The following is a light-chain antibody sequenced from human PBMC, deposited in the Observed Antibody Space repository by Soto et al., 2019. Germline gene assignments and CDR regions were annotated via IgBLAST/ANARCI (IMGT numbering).Light chain of an antibody. CDR3: MQGTHWPRT. CDR1: ESLVHSDGNTY. Sequence: DVVMTQSPLSLPVTLGQPASISCRSSESLVHSDGNTYLNWFQQRPGQSPRRLIYRVSNRDSGAPDRVSGSGSGTDFTLKISRVEAEDVGVYYCMQGTHWPRTFGQGTKVEIK. CDR2: RVS. J-gene: IGKJ1*01. V-gene: IGKV2-30*02.